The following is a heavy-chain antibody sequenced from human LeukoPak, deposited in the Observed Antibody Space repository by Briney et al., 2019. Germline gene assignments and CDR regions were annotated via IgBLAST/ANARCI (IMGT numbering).Heavy chain of an antibody. D-gene: IGHD5-24*01. J-gene: IGHJ4*02. Sequence: GGSLRLSCAGSGFTFNNYAMSWVRRAPRKGLEWVSTIMIGGDGKHYADSVKGRFTISRDNAKNSLYLQMNSLRAEDTAIYYCTRVGYIDEGIDYWGQGTLVTVSS. CDR1: GFTFNNYA. V-gene: IGHV3-23*01. CDR2: IMIGGDGK. CDR3: TRVGYIDEGIDY.